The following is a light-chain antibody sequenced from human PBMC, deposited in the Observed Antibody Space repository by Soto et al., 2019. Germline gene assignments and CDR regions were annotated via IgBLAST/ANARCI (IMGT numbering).Light chain of an antibody. CDR1: QGISTN. V-gene: IGKV3-15*01. CDR3: QQDNNWPRT. J-gene: IGKJ1*01. Sequence: TLSLSPGERATLSCRASQGISTNLAWYQQKPGQAPRVLIYGPSLRATGIPARFSGSGSGTEFTLTISSLQSEDFAVYYCQQDNNWPRTVGQGGKV. CDR2: GPS.